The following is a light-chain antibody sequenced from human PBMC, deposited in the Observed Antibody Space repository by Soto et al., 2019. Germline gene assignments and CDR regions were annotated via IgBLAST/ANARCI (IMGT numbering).Light chain of an antibody. CDR3: CSYAGTYTWV. CDR1: SSDVGGYNY. Sequence: QSALTQPRSVSGSPGQSVTISCTGTSSDVGGYNYVSWYQQHPGKAPKLMIYDVSQRPSGAPNRFSGSKSDNTASLTTSGLQAEDEADYYCCSYAGTYTWVFGGGTKLTVL. J-gene: IGLJ3*02. CDR2: DVS. V-gene: IGLV2-11*01.